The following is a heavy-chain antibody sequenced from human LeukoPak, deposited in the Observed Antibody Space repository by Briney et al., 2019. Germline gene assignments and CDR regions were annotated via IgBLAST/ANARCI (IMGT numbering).Heavy chain of an antibody. J-gene: IGHJ4*02. CDR1: GFTFSSFA. Sequence: GGSLRLSCAASGFTFSSFAMTWVRQAPGKGLEWVSAISGNGGNTYYADSVKGRFTISRDNSKNTLSLQMNSLRAGDTAVYYCANDIAAAHNFDYWGQGTLVTVSS. CDR3: ANDIAAAHNFDY. D-gene: IGHD6-13*01. V-gene: IGHV3-23*01. CDR2: ISGNGGNT.